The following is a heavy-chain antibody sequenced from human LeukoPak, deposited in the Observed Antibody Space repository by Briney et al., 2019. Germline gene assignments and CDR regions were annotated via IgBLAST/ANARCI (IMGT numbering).Heavy chain of an antibody. V-gene: IGHV3-66*02. D-gene: IGHD5-24*01. J-gene: IGHJ4*02. CDR3: ARDGDGYNPPYFDY. CDR2: IYSGGST. Sequence: GGSLRLSCAASGFTVSSNYMSWVRQAPGKGLEWVSVIYSGGSTYYADSVKGRFTISRDNSKNTLYLQMNSPRAEDTAVYYCARDGDGYNPPYFDYWGQGTLVTVSS. CDR1: GFTVSSNY.